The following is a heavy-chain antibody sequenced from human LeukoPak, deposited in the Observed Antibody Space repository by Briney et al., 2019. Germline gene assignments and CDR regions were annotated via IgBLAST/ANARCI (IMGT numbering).Heavy chain of an antibody. CDR1: GGSFSDYY. V-gene: IGHV4-34*01. CDR2: INHSGST. J-gene: IGHJ5*02. D-gene: IGHD3-10*01. CDR3: ARGDPFGELVGFDP. Sequence: SETLSLTCAVSGGSFSDYYWSWIRQPPGKGLEWIGEINHSGSTNYNPSLKSRVTISIDTSKNQFSLKLSSVTAADTAVYYCARGDPFGELVGFDPWGQGTLVTVSS.